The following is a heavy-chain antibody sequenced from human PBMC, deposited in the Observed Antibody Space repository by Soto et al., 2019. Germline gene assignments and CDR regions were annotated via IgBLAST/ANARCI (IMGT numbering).Heavy chain of an antibody. J-gene: IGHJ5*02. D-gene: IGHD2-15*01. CDR3: AREVVVAATDWFDP. CDR1: GGSISSSNW. V-gene: IGHV4-4*02. Sequence: SETLSLTCAVSGGSISSSNWWSWVRQPPGKGLEWIGEIYHSGSTNYNPSLKSRVTISVDKSKNQFSLKLSSVTAADTAVYYCAREVVVAATDWFDPWGQGTLVTVSS. CDR2: IYHSGST.